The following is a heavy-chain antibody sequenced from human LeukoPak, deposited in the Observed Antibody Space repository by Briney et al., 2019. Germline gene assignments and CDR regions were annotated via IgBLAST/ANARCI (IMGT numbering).Heavy chain of an antibody. CDR1: GGTFSSYA. CDR3: ARDKGDSTDIDY. CDR2: IIPIFGTA. D-gene: IGHD6-13*01. V-gene: IGHV1-69*13. J-gene: IGHJ4*02. Sequence: ASVKVSCKASGGTFSSYAISWVRQAPGQGLEWMGGIIPIFGTANYAQKFQGRVTITADESTSTAYMELSSLRSEDTAVYYCARDKGDSTDIDYWGQGTLVTVSS.